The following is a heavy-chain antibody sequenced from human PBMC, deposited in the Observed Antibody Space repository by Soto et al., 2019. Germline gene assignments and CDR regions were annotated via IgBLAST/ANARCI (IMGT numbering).Heavy chain of an antibody. D-gene: IGHD6-19*01. CDR1: CYTFSSYG. J-gene: IGHJ4*02. CDR2: ISAYNGKT. CDR3: ARDRGYSSGWYFDY. Sequence: SGKVCFKASCYTFSSYGISWVREAPGQGLEWMGWISAYNGKTNYAQKLQGRVTMTTDTSTSTAYMELRSLRSDDTAGYYCARDRGYSSGWYFDYWGQGTLVTVSS. V-gene: IGHV1-18*04.